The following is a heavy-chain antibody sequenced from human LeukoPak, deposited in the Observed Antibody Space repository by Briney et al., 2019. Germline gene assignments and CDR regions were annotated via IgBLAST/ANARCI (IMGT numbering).Heavy chain of an antibody. J-gene: IGHJ3*02. V-gene: IGHV4-38-2*01. CDR2: IYHSGST. CDR3: ARLTGDGYSPQDSFDI. D-gene: IGHD5-24*01. CDR1: GYSISSGYY. Sequence: ASETLSLTCAVSGYSISSGYYWGWIRPPPGKGLEWIGIIYHSGSTYYNPSLKSRVTISVDTSKNQFSLKLSPVTAADTAVYYCARLTGDGYSPQDSFDIWGQGTMVTVSS.